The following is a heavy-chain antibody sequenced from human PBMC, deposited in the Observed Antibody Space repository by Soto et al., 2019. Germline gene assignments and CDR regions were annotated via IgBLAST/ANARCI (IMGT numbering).Heavy chain of an antibody. Sequence: ETLSLTCAVYGGSFSGHSWTWIRHSAGKGLEWIGDINHSGRVNYSPSLKSRVTISLDTSKNQFSLTLSAVTAADTAMYYCSTRAYDTNGYYRFDPWGQGTLVTVSS. CDR1: GGSFSGHS. CDR2: INHSGRV. CDR3: STRAYDTNGYYRFDP. D-gene: IGHD3-22*01. V-gene: IGHV4-34*01. J-gene: IGHJ5*01.